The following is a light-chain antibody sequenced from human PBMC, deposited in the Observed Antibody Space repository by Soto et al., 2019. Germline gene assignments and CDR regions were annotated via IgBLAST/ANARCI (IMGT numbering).Light chain of an antibody. Sequence: QSVLTQPPSASGTPGQRVTISCSGSSSNIGSNYVYWYQQLPGTAPKLLIYRNNQRPSGVPDRFSGSKPGTSASLAISGLRSEDEADYYCAAWDDSLSGHYVFGTGTKLTVL. V-gene: IGLV1-47*01. CDR1: SSNIGSNY. CDR2: RNN. CDR3: AAWDDSLSGHYV. J-gene: IGLJ1*01.